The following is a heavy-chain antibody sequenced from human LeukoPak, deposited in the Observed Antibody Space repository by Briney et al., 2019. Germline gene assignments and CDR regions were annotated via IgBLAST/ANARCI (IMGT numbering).Heavy chain of an antibody. Sequence: SETLSLTCTVSGGSISSSSYYWGWIRQPPGKGLEWIESIYYSGSTYYNPSLKSRVTISVDTSKNQFSLKLSSVTAADTAVYYYARHRTTGTPGWYFDLWGRGTLVTVSS. CDR1: GGSISSSSYY. D-gene: IGHD1-1*01. V-gene: IGHV4-39*01. CDR2: IYYSGST. CDR3: ARHRTTGTPGWYFDL. J-gene: IGHJ2*01.